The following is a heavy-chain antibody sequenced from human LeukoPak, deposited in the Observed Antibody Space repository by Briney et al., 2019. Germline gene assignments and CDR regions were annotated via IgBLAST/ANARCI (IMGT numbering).Heavy chain of an antibody. CDR2: IYYSGTT. J-gene: IGHJ5*02. V-gene: IGHV4-59*01. CDR3: ARDRGHYDFWSGNNWFDP. CDR1: GGSITSYY. D-gene: IGHD3-3*01. Sequence: PSETLSLTCTVSGGSITSYYWSWIRQPPGKGLEWIGYIYYSGTTNYNPPLKSRVTISVETSKNQFSLKLRSVTAADTAVYYCARDRGHYDFWSGNNWFDPWGQGTLVTVSS.